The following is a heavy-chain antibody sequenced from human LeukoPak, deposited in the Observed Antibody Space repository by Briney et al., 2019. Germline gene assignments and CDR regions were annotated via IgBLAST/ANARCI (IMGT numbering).Heavy chain of an antibody. J-gene: IGHJ3*02. Sequence: GSLRLSCAASGFTFDDYGMSWVRQAPGKGLEWVSGINWNGGSTGYADSVKGRFTISRDNSKNTLYLQMNSLRAEDTAVYYCAKVRNSSGWYRDAFDIWGQGTMVTVSS. CDR3: AKVRNSSGWYRDAFDI. V-gene: IGHV3-20*04. CDR2: INWNGGST. D-gene: IGHD6-19*01. CDR1: GFTFDDYG.